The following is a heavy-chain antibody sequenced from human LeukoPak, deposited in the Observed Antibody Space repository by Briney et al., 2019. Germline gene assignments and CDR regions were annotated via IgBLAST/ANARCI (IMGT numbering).Heavy chain of an antibody. CDR2: IYHSGST. CDR1: GGSISSGGYS. D-gene: IGHD2-15*01. CDR3: ACSSGYYYGMDV. J-gene: IGHJ6*01. Sequence: SQTLSLTCAVSGGSISSGGYSRSWLRQPPGKGLEWIGYIYHSGSTYYNPSLKSRVTISVDRSKNQFSLKLSSVNAADTAVYYCACSSGYYYGMDVWGQGTTVTVSS. V-gene: IGHV4-30-2*01.